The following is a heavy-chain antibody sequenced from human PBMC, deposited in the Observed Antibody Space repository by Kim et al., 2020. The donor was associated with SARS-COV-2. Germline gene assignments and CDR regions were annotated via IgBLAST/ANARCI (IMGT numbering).Heavy chain of an antibody. J-gene: IGHJ6*02. Sequence: GGSLRLSCAASGFTFSSYWMSWVRQAPGKGLEWVANIKQDGSEKYYVDSVKGRFTISRDNAKNSLYLQMNSLRAEDTAVYYCAREETHCSSTSCYKRYYYYYYGMDVWGQGTTVTVSS. V-gene: IGHV3-7*03. CDR2: IKQDGSEK. D-gene: IGHD2-2*02. CDR3: AREETHCSSTSCYKRYYYYYYGMDV. CDR1: GFTFSSYW.